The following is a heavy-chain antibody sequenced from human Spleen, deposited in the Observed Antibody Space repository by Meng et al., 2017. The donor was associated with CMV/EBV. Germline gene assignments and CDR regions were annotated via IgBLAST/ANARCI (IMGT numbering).Heavy chain of an antibody. J-gene: IGHJ4*02. V-gene: IGHV3-7*01. CDR3: AKDKYSSGWYGFDY. CDR1: GFTFSSYW. D-gene: IGHD6-19*01. CDR2: IKQDGSEK. Sequence: GGSLRLSCAASGFTFSSYWMSWVRQAPGKGLEWVANIKQDGSEKYYVDSVKGRFTISRDNAKNSLYLQMNSLRPEDTAVYYCAKDKYSSGWYGFDYWGQGTLVTVSS.